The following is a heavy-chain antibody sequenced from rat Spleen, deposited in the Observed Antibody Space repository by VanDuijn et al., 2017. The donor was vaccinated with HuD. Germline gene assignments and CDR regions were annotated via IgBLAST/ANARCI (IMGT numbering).Heavy chain of an antibody. Sequence: EVRLVESGGGLVRPGRSLKLSCAASGFTFSDYNMAWVRQAPTKGLEWVATISHDGRSTYYRDSVKGRFTISRDNAKSTLYLQMDSLRSEDTATYYCASNDYWGQGVMVTVSS. CDR2: ISHDGRST. V-gene: IGHV5-7*01. J-gene: IGHJ2*01. CDR1: GFTFSDYN. CDR3: ASNDY.